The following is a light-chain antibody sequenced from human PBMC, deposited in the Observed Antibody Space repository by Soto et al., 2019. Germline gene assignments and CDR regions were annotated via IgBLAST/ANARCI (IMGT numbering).Light chain of an antibody. J-gene: IGLJ1*01. CDR3: TAWHDSLNGYV. CDR1: DSDIGSNT. V-gene: IGLV1-44*01. Sequence: QPVLTQPPSASGTPGQRVTISCSGSDSDIGSNTVNWYQHLPGTAPKLLIYTNIQRPSGVPDRFSGSKSGTSASLAISGLQSEDEADYYCTAWHDSLNGYVFGTGTQLTVL. CDR2: TNI.